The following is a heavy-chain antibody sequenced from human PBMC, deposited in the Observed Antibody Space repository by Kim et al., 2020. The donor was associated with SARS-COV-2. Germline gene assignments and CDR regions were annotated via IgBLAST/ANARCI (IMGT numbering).Heavy chain of an antibody. CDR3: ARLMSSSWYEKVDY. CDR1: GFTFSSYW. D-gene: IGHD6-13*01. Sequence: GGSLRLSCAASGFTFSSYWMHWVRQAPGKGLVWVARINSDGSSTSYADSVKGRFTISRDNAKNTLYLQMNSLRAEDTAVYYCARLMSSSWYEKVDYWGQGTLVTVSS. V-gene: IGHV3-74*01. CDR2: INSDGSST. J-gene: IGHJ4*02.